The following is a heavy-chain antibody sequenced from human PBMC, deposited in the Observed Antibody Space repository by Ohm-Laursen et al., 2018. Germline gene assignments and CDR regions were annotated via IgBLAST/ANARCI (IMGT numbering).Heavy chain of an antibody. CDR3: AKDIGSGYRYYYGMDV. CDR1: GFTFSSYE. V-gene: IGHV3-9*01. Sequence: SLRLSCTASGFTFSSYEMSWVRQAPGKGLEWVSGISWNSGSIGYADSVKGRFTISRDNAKNSLYLQMNSLRAEDTALYYCAKDIGSGYRYYYGMDVWGQGTTVTVSS. CDR2: ISWNSGSI. D-gene: IGHD5-24*01. J-gene: IGHJ6*02.